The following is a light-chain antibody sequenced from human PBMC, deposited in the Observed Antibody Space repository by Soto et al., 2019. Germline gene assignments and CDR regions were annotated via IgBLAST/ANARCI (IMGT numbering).Light chain of an antibody. CDR1: QSVSSSY. CDR3: QQRSNGPYT. CDR2: GAS. V-gene: IGKV3D-20*02. Sequence: EIVLTQSPGTLSLSPGERATLSCRASQSVSSSYLAWYQQKPGQAPRLLIYGASSRATGIPDRFSGSGSGTDFTLTISSLEPEDFAVYYCQQRSNGPYTFGQGTKLEIK. J-gene: IGKJ2*01.